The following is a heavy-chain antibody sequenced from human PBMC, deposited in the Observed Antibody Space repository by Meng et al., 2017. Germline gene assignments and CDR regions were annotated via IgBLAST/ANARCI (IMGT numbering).Heavy chain of an antibody. D-gene: IGHD1-1*01. Sequence: EGQLVESGGGLVQPGGSLRLSCAASGLTFNNYWMHWVRQVPGKGLVWVSRISGDGSITNYADSVKGRFTISRDNAKNTLYLQMNSLRPEDTAVYYCLDEAPRSDYWGQGSLVTVSS. CDR3: LDEAPRSDY. J-gene: IGHJ4*02. CDR1: GLTFNNYW. CDR2: ISGDGSIT. V-gene: IGHV3-74*01.